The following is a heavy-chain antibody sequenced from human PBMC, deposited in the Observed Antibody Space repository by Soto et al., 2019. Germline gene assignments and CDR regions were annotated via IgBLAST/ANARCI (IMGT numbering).Heavy chain of an antibody. V-gene: IGHV4-39*01. CDR1: GGSISSSSYY. CDR3: ARQSRDGYNFDY. Sequence: QLQLQESGPGLVKPSETLSLTCTVSGGSISSSSYYWGWIRQPPGKGLEWIGSIYYSVSTYYNPSLKSRVTISVDTSKNQISLKLSSVTAADTAVYYCARQSRDGYNFDYWGQGTLVTVSS. CDR2: IYYSVST. J-gene: IGHJ4*02. D-gene: IGHD5-12*01.